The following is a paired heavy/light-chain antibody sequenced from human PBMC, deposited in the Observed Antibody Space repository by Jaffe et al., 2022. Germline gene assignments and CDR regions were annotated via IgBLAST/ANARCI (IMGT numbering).Heavy chain of an antibody. D-gene: IGHD4-17*01. Sequence: EVQLVESGGGLVQPGGSLRLSCAASGFTFSNYEMNWVRQAPGKGLEWISYISSSGGTIYYADSVKGRFTISRDNAENSLSLQMNSLGAEDTAVYYCARGRYNDYVLKYFDFWGRGTLVTVSS. J-gene: IGHJ2*01. V-gene: IGHV3-48*03. CDR3: ARGRYNDYVLKYFDF. CDR1: GFTFSNYE. CDR2: ISSSGGTI.
Light chain of an antibody. V-gene: IGKV1-39*01. CDR2: TAS. J-gene: IGKJ4*01. CDR3: QQTYTAPALT. CDR1: QSVSSN. Sequence: DIQMTQSPSSLSASVGDRVTITCRTSQSVSSNLNWYQHKPGRAPKLLIYTASSLQSGVPSRFSGSGSGTDFTLTITSLQPEDFATYYCQQTYTAPALTFGGGTKVEIK.